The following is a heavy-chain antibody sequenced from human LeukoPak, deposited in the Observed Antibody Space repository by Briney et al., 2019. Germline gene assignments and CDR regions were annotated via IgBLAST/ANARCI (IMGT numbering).Heavy chain of an antibody. CDR3: ARSGLFQKWTDVDAFDV. D-gene: IGHD3-3*01. Sequence: GGSLRLSCAASGFTFSKYWMNWVRQAPGKGLEWVADMKQDGSEKYYVDSVRGRFTISRDNAKNSLYLQMNSLRAEDTAVYFCARSGLFQKWTDVDAFDVWGQGTRVTVSS. CDR1: GFTFSKYW. J-gene: IGHJ3*01. V-gene: IGHV3-7*01. CDR2: MKQDGSEK.